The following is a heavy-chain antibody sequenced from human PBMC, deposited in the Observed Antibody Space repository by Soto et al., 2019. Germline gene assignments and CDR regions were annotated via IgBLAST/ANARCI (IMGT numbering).Heavy chain of an antibody. CDR3: ARGLVGSSSWYRNYYYYMDV. CDR2: INHSGST. J-gene: IGHJ6*03. CDR1: GGSFSGYY. Sequence: SETLSLTCAVYGGSFSGYYWSWIRQPPGKGLEWIGEINHSGSTNYNPSLKSRVTISVDTSKNQFSLKLSSVTAADTAVYYCARGLVGSSSWYRNYYYYMDVWGKGTTVTVSS. D-gene: IGHD6-13*01. V-gene: IGHV4-34*01.